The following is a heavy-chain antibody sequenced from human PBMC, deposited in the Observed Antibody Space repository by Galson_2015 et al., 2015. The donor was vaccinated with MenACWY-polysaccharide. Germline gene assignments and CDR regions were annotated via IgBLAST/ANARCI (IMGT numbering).Heavy chain of an antibody. CDR2: T. Sequence: TYYADSVKGRFTISRDNSKNTLYLQMNSLGAEDTAVYYCAKRGYYDSSGEIDYWGQGTLVTVSS. D-gene: IGHD3-22*01. V-gene: IGHV3-23*01. J-gene: IGHJ4*02. CDR3: AKRGYYDSSGEIDY.